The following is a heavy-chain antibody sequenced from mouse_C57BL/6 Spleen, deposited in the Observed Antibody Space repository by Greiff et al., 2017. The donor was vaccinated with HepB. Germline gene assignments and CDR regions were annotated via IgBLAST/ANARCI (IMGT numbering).Heavy chain of an antibody. Sequence: VQLQQPGPELVKPGASVKISCKASGYSFTGYYMNWVKQSPEKSLEWIGEINPSTGGTTYNQKFKAKATLTVDKSSSTAYMQLKSLTSEDSAVYYCARSRDSSGLAWFAYWGQGTLVTVSA. CDR3: ARSRDSSGLAWFAY. CDR2: INPSTGGT. D-gene: IGHD3-2*02. J-gene: IGHJ3*01. V-gene: IGHV1-42*01. CDR1: GYSFTGYY.